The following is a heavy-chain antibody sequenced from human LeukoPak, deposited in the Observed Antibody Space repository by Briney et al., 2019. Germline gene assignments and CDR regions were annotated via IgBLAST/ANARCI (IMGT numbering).Heavy chain of an antibody. J-gene: IGHJ4*02. Sequence: GGSLRLSCAASGFTFSSYGMHWVRQAPGKGLEWVAVISYDGSNKYYADSVKGRFTISRDNSKNTLYLQMNSLRAEDTAVYYCAKARITMIVVAPVDYWGQGTLVTVSS. CDR1: GFTFSSYG. D-gene: IGHD3-22*01. V-gene: IGHV3-30*18. CDR2: ISYDGSNK. CDR3: AKARITMIVVAPVDY.